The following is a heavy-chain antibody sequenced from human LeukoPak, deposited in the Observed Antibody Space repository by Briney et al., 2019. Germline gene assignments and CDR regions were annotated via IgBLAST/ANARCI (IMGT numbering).Heavy chain of an antibody. CDR2: IKQDGNEK. Sequence: GGSLRLSCAASGFRFNTFWMSWVRQAPGKGLEWVANIKQDGNEKYYADSVKGRFTISRDNAKNSLYLQMNSLRAEDTAVYYCARAKRNGFDIWGQGTMVTVSS. CDR3: ARAKRNGFDI. V-gene: IGHV3-7*04. J-gene: IGHJ3*02. CDR1: GFRFNTFW.